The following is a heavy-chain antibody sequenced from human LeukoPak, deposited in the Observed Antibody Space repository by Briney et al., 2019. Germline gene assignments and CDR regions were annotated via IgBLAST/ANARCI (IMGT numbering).Heavy chain of an antibody. CDR1: GFPLSNYW. CDR2: INPDGTTT. J-gene: IGHJ4*02. CDR3: ARVGIGRYSFDS. V-gene: IGHV3-74*01. D-gene: IGHD1-26*01. Sequence: GGSLRLSCAASGFPLSNYWMHWVRQTPGKGLVWVSRINPDGTTTSYADSVKGRFAISRDNARNTLYLEMNSLRAEDTAVYYCARVGIGRYSFDSWGQGTLVTVSS.